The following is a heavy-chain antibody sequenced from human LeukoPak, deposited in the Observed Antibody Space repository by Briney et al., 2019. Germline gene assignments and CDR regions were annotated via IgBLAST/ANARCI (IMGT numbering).Heavy chain of an antibody. V-gene: IGHV3-23*01. Sequence: SGGSLRPSCGASGFTFSSYAMSWVRQAPGKGLEWVSAISGSGYSTYYADSVKGRFTISRDSSKNTLFLQMNSLRDEDTAVYYCARAIVERTGIPTGGGYYFDYWGQGTLVTLSS. CDR1: GFTFSSYA. J-gene: IGHJ4*02. CDR3: ARAIVERTGIPTGGGYYFDY. D-gene: IGHD6-13*01. CDR2: ISGSGYST.